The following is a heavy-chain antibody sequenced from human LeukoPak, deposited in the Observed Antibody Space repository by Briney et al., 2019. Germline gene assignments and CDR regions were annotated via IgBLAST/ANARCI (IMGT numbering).Heavy chain of an antibody. CDR1: GGSISSGGYY. CDR2: IYHSGST. V-gene: IGHV4-30-2*01. CDR3: ARDLRVDYYMDV. Sequence: SETLSLTCTVSGGSISSGGYYWSWIRQPPGKGLEWIGYIYHSGSTYYNPSLKSRVTISVDRSKNQFSLKLSSVTAADTAVYYCARDLRVDYYMDVWGKGTTVTVSS. D-gene: IGHD2-15*01. J-gene: IGHJ6*03.